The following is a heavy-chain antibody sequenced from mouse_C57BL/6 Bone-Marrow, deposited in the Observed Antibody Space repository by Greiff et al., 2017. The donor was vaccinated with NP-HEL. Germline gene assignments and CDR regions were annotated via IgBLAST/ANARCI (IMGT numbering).Heavy chain of an antibody. V-gene: IGHV1-63*01. D-gene: IGHD2-10*02. CDR2: IYPGGGYT. CDR3: AREYHWYFDV. J-gene: IGHJ1*03. CDR1: GYTFTNYW. Sequence: VQLVESGAELVRPGTSVKMSCKASGYTFTNYWIGWAKQRPGHGLEWIGDIYPGGGYTNYNEKFKGKATLTADKSSSTAYMQFSSLTSEDSAIYYCAREYHWYFDVWGTGTTVTVSS.